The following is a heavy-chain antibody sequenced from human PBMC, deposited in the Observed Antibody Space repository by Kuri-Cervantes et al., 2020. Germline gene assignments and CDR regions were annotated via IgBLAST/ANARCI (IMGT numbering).Heavy chain of an antibody. J-gene: IGHJ4*02. CDR1: GGTFSSYA. CDR2: IIPIFGTA. Sequence: SVKVSCKASGGTFSSYAISWVRQAPGQGLEWMGGIIPIFGTANYAQKFQGRVTMTEDTSTDTAYMELSSLRSEDTAVYYCATDQPPRGSYFEYWGQGTLVTVSS. D-gene: IGHD1-26*01. V-gene: IGHV1-69*06. CDR3: ATDQPPRGSYFEY.